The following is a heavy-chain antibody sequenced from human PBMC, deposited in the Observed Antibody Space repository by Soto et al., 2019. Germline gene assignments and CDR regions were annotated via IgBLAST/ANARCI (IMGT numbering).Heavy chain of an antibody. CDR2: IFYSGTT. J-gene: IGHJ3*02. V-gene: IGHV4-59*01. CDR1: GGSISSYF. CDR3: ARGRGGTYDAFDI. D-gene: IGHD1-26*01. Sequence: PSETLSLTCAVSGGSISSYFWGWIRQRPGKGLEWIGYIFYSGTTNYNPSLKGRVTISVDTSKNRFSLKLTSVTAADTAVYYCARGRGGTYDAFDIWGQGTMVTVSS.